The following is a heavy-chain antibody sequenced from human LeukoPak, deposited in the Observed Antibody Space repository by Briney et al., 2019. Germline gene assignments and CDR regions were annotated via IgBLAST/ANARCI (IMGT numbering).Heavy chain of an antibody. D-gene: IGHD5-12*01. CDR3: ARVRENYGGYTYYYYYGMDV. V-gene: IGHV1-2*02. CDR1: GYIFTGYY. J-gene: IGHJ6*02. CDR2: INPNSGGT. Sequence: ASVKVSCKASGYIFTGYYMHWVRQAPGQGLEWMGWINPNSGGTNYAQKFQGRVTMTRDTSISTAYMELSRLRSDDTAVYYCARVRENYGGYTYYYYYGMDVWGQGTTVTVSS.